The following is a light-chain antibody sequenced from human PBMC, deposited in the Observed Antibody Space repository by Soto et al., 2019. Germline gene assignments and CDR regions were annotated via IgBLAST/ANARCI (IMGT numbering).Light chain of an antibody. J-gene: IGKJ2*01. CDR1: QGISSY. Sequence: DIQMTQSPPSLSASVGDRVTITCRASQGISSYLAWYQQRPGEVPRLLIHGASTLQSGVPSRFSGFGSETDFTLTISSLQPEDVATYYCQKYNSAPYTFGQGTKLEIK. CDR2: GAS. CDR3: QKYNSAPYT. V-gene: IGKV1-27*01.